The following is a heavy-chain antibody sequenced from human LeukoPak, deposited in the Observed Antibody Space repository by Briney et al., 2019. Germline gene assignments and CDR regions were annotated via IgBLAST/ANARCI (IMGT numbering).Heavy chain of an antibody. V-gene: IGHV3-23*01. CDR1: GFTFSDYG. Sequence: GGSLRLSCAASGFTFSDYGMNWVRQAPGKGLEWVSGLTGSGGNTYYTDSVKGRFTISRDNSKNTFHLQMNSLRAEDTAVYYCARRAGDYSHPYDYWGQGTLVTVSS. CDR3: ARRAGDYSHPYDY. D-gene: IGHD3-22*01. J-gene: IGHJ4*02. CDR2: LTGSGGNT.